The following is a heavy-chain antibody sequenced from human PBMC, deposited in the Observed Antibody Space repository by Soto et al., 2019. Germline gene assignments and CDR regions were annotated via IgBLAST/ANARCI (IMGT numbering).Heavy chain of an antibody. CDR2: IRSKANSYAT. CDR3: TKYYYDSSDYPTDAFDI. CDR1: GCTLSGSS. D-gene: IGHD3-22*01. Sequence: EVQLVESGGGLVQPGGSLKLSCAASGCTLSGSSMHWVRQASGKGLEWVGRIRSKANSYATAYATSVKGRFTISRDDSKNTAYRQMNSLKTEDTAVYYCTKYYYDSSDYPTDAFDIWGQGTMVTVSS. J-gene: IGHJ3*02. V-gene: IGHV3-73*02.